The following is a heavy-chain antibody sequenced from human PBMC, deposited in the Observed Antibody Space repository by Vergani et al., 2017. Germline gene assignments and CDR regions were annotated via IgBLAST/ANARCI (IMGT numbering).Heavy chain of an antibody. CDR2: IWYDGSNK. Sequence: QVQLVESEGGVVQPGRSLTLSCVASVFTFSSHCMHCVRQSPGKGLEWVAVIWYDGSNKYYGDSVKGRFTISRDNSKNTLYLQMNSLRVEDTAVYYCARWGNEKRLDSWGKGTLVTVSS. D-gene: IGHD1-1*01. J-gene: IGHJ5*01. CDR1: VFTFSSHC. CDR3: ARWGNEKRLDS. V-gene: IGHV3-33*01.